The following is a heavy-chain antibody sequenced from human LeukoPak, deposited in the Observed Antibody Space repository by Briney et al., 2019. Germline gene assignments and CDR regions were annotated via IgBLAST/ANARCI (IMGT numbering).Heavy chain of an antibody. CDR3: AKDTPEGYSGSYPYYFDY. Sequence: GGSLRLSCAASGFTFSSYSMNWVRQAPGKGLEWVSSISSSSSYIYYADSVKGRFTISRDNAKNSLYLQMNSLRAEDTAVYYCAKDTPEGYSGSYPYYFDYWGQGTLVTVSS. J-gene: IGHJ4*02. D-gene: IGHD1-26*01. CDR2: ISSSSSYI. V-gene: IGHV3-21*04. CDR1: GFTFSSYS.